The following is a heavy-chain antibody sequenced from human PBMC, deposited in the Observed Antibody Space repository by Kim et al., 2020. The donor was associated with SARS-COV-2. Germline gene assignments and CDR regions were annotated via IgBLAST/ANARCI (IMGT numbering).Heavy chain of an antibody. CDR2: INHSGST. D-gene: IGHD3-9*01. J-gene: IGHJ4*02. CDR1: GGPFSGYY. V-gene: IGHV4-34*01. CDR3: ARSRRGVLTGYPDY. Sequence: SETLSLTCAVYGGPFSGYYWSWIRQPPGKGLEWIGEINHSGSTNYIPSLRSRVTISVDTSKNQISLKLSSVTAADTAVYYCARSRRGVLTGYPDYWGQGTLVTVSS.